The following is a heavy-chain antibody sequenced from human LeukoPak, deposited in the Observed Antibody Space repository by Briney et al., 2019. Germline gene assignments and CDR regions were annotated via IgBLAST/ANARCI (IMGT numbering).Heavy chain of an antibody. CDR3: VRGRGELRFLEWLPMYYFDY. D-gene: IGHD3-3*01. V-gene: IGHV4-34*01. CDR2: INHSGST. J-gene: IGHJ4*02. Sequence: PSETLSLTCAVYGGSFSGYYWSWIRQPPGKGLEWIGEINHSGSTNYNPSLKSRVTISVDTSKNQFSLKLSSVTAADTAVYYCVRGRGELRFLEWLPMYYFDYWGQGTLVTVSS. CDR1: GGSFSGYY.